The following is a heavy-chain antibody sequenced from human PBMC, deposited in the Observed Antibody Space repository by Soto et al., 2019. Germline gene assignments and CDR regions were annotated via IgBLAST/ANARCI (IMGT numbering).Heavy chain of an antibody. CDR1: GFTFSSYA. V-gene: IGHV3-23*01. CDR2: ISGSGGST. D-gene: IGHD3-10*01. Sequence: GGSLRLSCAASGFTFSSYAMSWVRQAPGKGLEWVSAISGSGGSTYYADSVKGRFTISRDNSKNTLYLQMNGLRAEDTAVYYCAKDLVLWFGELLSVFDYWGQGTLVTVSS. CDR3: AKDLVLWFGELLSVFDY. J-gene: IGHJ4*02.